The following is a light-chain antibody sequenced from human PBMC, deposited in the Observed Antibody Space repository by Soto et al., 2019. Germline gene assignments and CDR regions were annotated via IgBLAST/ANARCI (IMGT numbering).Light chain of an antibody. V-gene: IGKV3-20*01. J-gene: IGKJ4*01. CDR3: QQYAISPLT. Sequence: EIVLTQSPGTLSLSPGERATLSCRASQRVGSNYLAWYQQKRGQAPRLLIYVTSSRATGIPDRFSGSGSGTAFTLTIRKMEPEDSAVYYCQQYAISPLTFGGGTKVEIK. CDR1: QRVGSNY. CDR2: VTS.